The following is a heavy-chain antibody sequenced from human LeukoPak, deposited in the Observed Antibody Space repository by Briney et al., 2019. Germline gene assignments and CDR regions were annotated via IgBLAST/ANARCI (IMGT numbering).Heavy chain of an antibody. CDR1: GGSISSYY. Sequence: SETLSLTCTVSGGSISSYYWSWIRQPPGKGLEWIGYIYYSGSTNYNPSLKSRVTISVDTSKNQFSLKLSSVTAADTAVYYCARDVVVAATPAGVGMDVWGQGTTVTVSS. D-gene: IGHD2-15*01. V-gene: IGHV4-59*01. CDR3: ARDVVVAATPAGVGMDV. CDR2: IYYSGST. J-gene: IGHJ6*02.